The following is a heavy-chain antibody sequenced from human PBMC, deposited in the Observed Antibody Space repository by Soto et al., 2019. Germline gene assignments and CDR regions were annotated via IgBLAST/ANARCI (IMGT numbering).Heavy chain of an antibody. CDR3: ARGASDVWSGYSPDYYYYGMDV. CDR1: GYTFTSYD. CDR2: MNPNSGNT. Sequence: QVQLVQSGAEVKKPGASVKVSCKASGYTFTSYDINWVRQATGQGLEWMGWMNPNSGNTGYAQKFQGRVTMNRNTPISTAYMELSSLRSEDTAVYYCARGASDVWSGYSPDYYYYGMDVWGQGTTVTVSS. J-gene: IGHJ6*02. V-gene: IGHV1-8*01. D-gene: IGHD3-3*01.